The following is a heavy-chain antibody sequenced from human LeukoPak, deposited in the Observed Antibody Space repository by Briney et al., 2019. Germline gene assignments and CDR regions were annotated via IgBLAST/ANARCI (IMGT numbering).Heavy chain of an antibody. V-gene: IGHV4-39*01. CDR3: ASRPPDYDIFLETDY. Sequence: PSETLSLTCTVSGGSISSSSYYWGWIRQPPGKGLEWIGSIYYSGSTYYNPSLKSRVTISVDTSKNQFSLKLSSVTAADTAVYYCASRPPDYDIFLETDYWGQGTLATVSS. D-gene: IGHD3-9*01. J-gene: IGHJ4*02. CDR1: GGSISSSSYY. CDR2: IYYSGST.